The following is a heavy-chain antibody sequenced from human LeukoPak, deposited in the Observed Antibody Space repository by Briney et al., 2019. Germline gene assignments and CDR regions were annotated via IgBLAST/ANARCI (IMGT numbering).Heavy chain of an antibody. Sequence: GGSLRLSCAASGFTFSSYSMNWVRQAPGKGLEWLSVIYNTGSTYYPDSVRGRFTISRDTSKNTIFLQMNIVRVEDTAVYYCAREPSSGNYNAYFDYWGQGTLVTVSS. J-gene: IGHJ4*02. D-gene: IGHD1-26*01. V-gene: IGHV3-53*01. CDR1: GFTFSSYS. CDR2: IYNTGST. CDR3: AREPSSGNYNAYFDY.